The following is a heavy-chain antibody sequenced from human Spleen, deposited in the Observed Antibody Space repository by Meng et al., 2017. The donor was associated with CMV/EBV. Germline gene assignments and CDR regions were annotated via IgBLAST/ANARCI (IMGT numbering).Heavy chain of an antibody. J-gene: IGHJ4*02. V-gene: IGHV3-9*01. CDR2: ISWNSCNI. CDR1: GFTFDDYA. Sequence: SLKISCAASGFTFDDYAMHWVRQAPGKGLEWISGISWNSCNIGYADSVKGRFTISRDNAKNSLYLQINSLRAEDTAVYYCAKDLYSYGYSYFVYWGQGTLVTVSS. D-gene: IGHD5-18*01. CDR3: AKDLYSYGYSYFVY.